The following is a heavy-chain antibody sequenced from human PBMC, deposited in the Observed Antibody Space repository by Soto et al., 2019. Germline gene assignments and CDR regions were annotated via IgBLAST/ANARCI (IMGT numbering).Heavy chain of an antibody. D-gene: IGHD6-19*01. J-gene: IGHJ4*02. CDR1: GGSISSGGYY. CDR2: IYYSGST. Sequence: SETLSLTCTVSGGSISSGGYYLSWIRQHPGKGLEWIGYIYYSGSTYYNPSLKSRVTISVDTSKNQFSLKLSSVTAADTAVYYCARTRLAVAGLDYWGQGTLVTAPQ. V-gene: IGHV4-31*03. CDR3: ARTRLAVAGLDY.